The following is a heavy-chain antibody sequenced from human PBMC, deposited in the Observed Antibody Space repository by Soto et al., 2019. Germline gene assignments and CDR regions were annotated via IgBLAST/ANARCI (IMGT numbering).Heavy chain of an antibody. J-gene: IGHJ4*02. CDR3: ARYSGSYWHYLDF. Sequence: ESLTISCKGSGYSFASHWVALVRRMPEKGLEWIGTIYPGDSDTKYSSAFRGHVTISADTSVSTAYLQWRSLEATDSAIYYCARYSGSYWHYLDFWGQGTLVTVSS. CDR1: GYSFASHW. D-gene: IGHD1-26*01. CDR2: IYPGDSDT. V-gene: IGHV5-51*01.